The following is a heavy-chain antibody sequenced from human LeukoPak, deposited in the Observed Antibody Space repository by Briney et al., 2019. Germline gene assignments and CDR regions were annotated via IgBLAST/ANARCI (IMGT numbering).Heavy chain of an antibody. CDR2: IYIDGSST. CDR1: GFTFSNYW. J-gene: IGHJ4*02. V-gene: IGHV3-74*01. D-gene: IGHD1-26*01. Sequence: GGSLRLSCAASGFTFSNYWMPWVRQAPGKGLVWVSRIYIDGSSTDYADSVKGRFTISRDNAKNTLYLQMTGLRADDTALYYCTRGTGSSSDYWGQGALVTVSS. CDR3: TRGTGSSSDY.